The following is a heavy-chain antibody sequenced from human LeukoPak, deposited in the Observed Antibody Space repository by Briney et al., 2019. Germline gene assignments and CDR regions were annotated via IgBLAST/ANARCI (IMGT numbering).Heavy chain of an antibody. V-gene: IGHV4-30-4*01. D-gene: IGHD4-17*01. CDR2: IHYSGSS. CDR1: GGSISSDDSY. J-gene: IGHJ4*02. CDR3: TRMDYGDFYFFDY. Sequence: NPSETLSLTCTVSGGSISSDDSYWTWIRQPPGKGLEWIGYIHYSGSSYYTPSLKSRVTMSVDTSENQFSLKLTSATAADTAVYYCTRMDYGDFYFFDYWGQGTLVTVSS.